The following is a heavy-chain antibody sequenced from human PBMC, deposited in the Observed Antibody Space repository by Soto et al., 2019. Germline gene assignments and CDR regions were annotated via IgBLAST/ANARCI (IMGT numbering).Heavy chain of an antibody. J-gene: IGHJ4*02. Sequence: QVQLVQSGAEVKKPGSSVKVSCKASGGTFSSYAISWVRQAPGQGLEWMGGIIPIFGTANHAQKFQGRVTITADESTSTAYMELSSLRSEDTAVYYCARTGEWIQLWAPFDYWGQGTLVTVSS. V-gene: IGHV1-69*01. CDR3: ARTGEWIQLWAPFDY. CDR1: GGTFSSYA. D-gene: IGHD5-18*01. CDR2: IIPIFGTA.